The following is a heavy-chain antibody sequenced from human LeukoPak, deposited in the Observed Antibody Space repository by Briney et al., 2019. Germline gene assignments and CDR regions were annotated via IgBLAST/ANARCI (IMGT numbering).Heavy chain of an antibody. J-gene: IGHJ4*02. CDR2: INHSGST. Sequence: SETLSLTCAVYGGSFSGYYWSWIRQPPGKGLEWIGEINHSGSTNYNPSLKSRVTISVDTSKNQFSLKLSSVTAADTAVYYCARRLSDYWGQGTLVTVSS. CDR3: ARRLSDY. D-gene: IGHD3-16*02. V-gene: IGHV4-34*01. CDR1: GGSFSGYY.